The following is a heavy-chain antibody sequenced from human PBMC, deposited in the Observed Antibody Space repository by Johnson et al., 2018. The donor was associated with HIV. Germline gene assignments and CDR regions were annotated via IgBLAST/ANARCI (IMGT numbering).Heavy chain of an antibody. CDR2: ISGSDGAT. J-gene: IGHJ3*02. D-gene: IGHD2-2*01. Sequence: VQLVESGGGLVQPGGSLRLSCAASKLTSSNYAMTWVRQAPGQGREWVSSISGSDGATYSAVSVKGRFTNSTDNSNNTLYLQMNSLRAEDTAVYYCAKGLVAAALRWGGAFDIWGQGTMVTVSS. CDR3: AKGLVAAALRWGGAFDI. V-gene: IGHV3-23*04. CDR1: KLTSSNYA.